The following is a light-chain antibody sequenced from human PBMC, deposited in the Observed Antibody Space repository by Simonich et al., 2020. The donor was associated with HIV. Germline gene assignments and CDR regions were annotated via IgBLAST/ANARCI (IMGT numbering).Light chain of an antibody. CDR1: QSVSSN. Sequence: EIVMTQSPATLSVSPGERATLSCRASQSVSSNLAWYQQKPGQSPRLLIYGASNRATGIPARFSGSGSGTNFTLTISSLEPEDFAVYYCQLRSNWPPTFGQGTKVEIK. V-gene: IGKV3-11*01. CDR3: QLRSNWPPT. CDR2: GAS. J-gene: IGKJ1*01.